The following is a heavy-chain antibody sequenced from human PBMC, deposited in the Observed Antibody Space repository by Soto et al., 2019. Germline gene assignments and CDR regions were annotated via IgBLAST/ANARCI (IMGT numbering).Heavy chain of an antibody. Sequence: HLVQSGGGLVQPGGSLRLSCVASGFSFSNFWMNWVRQTPGRGLEWVANINPDGSAQTYVDSVKGRFTVSRDNAKNSLNLQMNSVKGEDTAVYVCAAWDSSNSPWGQGTLVTVSS. D-gene: IGHD1-26*01. CDR3: AAWDSSNSP. V-gene: IGHV3-7*01. CDR1: GFSFSNFW. J-gene: IGHJ5*02. CDR2: INPDGSAQ.